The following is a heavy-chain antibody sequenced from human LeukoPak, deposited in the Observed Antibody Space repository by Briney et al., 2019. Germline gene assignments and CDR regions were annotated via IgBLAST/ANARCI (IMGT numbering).Heavy chain of an antibody. D-gene: IGHD3-3*01. Sequence: SGPTLVNPTQTLTLTCTFSGFSLSTSGVGVGWIRHPPGKALEWLALIYWNDDKRYSPSLKSRLTITKDTSKNQVVLTMTNMDPVDTATYYCAHAKNYDFWSGGEDGMDVWGQGTTVTVSS. CDR3: AHAKNYDFWSGGEDGMDV. CDR2: IYWNDDK. J-gene: IGHJ6*02. CDR1: GFSLSTSGVG. V-gene: IGHV2-5*01.